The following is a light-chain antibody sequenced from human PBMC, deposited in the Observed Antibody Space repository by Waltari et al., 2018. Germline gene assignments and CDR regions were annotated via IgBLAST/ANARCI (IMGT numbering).Light chain of an antibody. CDR3: QQYYDIPYT. CDR1: QSVLHSSNNKNY. V-gene: IGKV4-1*01. Sequence: DIVMTQSPDSLAVSLGERATINCKSSQSVLHSSNNKNYIAWHQQKPGQPPKLLIYWASTRESGVPDRFSGSGSGTDFTLTISSLQAEDVAVYYCQQYYDIPYTFGQGTKLEI. CDR2: WAS. J-gene: IGKJ2*01.